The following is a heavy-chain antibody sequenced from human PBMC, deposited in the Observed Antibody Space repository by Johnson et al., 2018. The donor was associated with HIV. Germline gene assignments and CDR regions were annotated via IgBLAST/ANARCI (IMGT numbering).Heavy chain of an antibody. CDR3: ARDLGLPENAFDL. J-gene: IGHJ3*01. CDR1: GFTFSSYG. V-gene: IGHV3-33*01. Sequence: QVQLVESGGGVVQPGRSLRLSCAASGFTFSSYGMHWVRQAPGKGLEWVAVIWYDGNRKYYADSLKGRFTISRDNSKNTLYLQMNSLRGGDTAVYYCARDLGLPENAFDLWGRGTMVTVSS. CDR2: IWYDGNRK. D-gene: IGHD4-11*01.